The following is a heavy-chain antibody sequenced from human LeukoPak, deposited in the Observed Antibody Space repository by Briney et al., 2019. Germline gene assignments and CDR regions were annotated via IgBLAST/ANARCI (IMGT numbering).Heavy chain of an antibody. D-gene: IGHD5-18*01. CDR3: AGGPAMVYYFDY. J-gene: IGHJ4*02. Sequence: GASVKVSCKASGGTFSSYAISWVRQAPGQGLEWMGGIIPIFGTANYAQKFQGRVTITADESTSTAYMELSSLRSEDTAVYYCAGGPAMVYYFDYWGQGTLVTVSS. CDR1: GGTFSSYA. CDR2: IIPIFGTA. V-gene: IGHV1-69*13.